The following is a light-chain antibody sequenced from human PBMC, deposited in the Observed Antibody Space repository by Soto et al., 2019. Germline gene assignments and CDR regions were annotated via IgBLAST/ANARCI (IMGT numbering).Light chain of an antibody. V-gene: IGKV3-20*01. J-gene: IGKJ5*01. CDR3: QQDGSSRHT. CDR1: QSVSSSH. CDR2: VAS. Sequence: IVLPQYPGPLSLSPEERATLSSRASQSVSSSHLAWYQQKPGQAPRRLSYVASSRATGNPDRCNDSGPGTDFTHAIIKLEPEDNAVYYCQQDGSSRHTFGQGTQLEI.